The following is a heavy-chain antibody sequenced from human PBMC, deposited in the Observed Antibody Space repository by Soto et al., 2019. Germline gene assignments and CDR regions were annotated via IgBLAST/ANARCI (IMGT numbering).Heavy chain of an antibody. Sequence: SVKVSCKASGFTFTSSAVQWVRQARGQRLEWIGWIVVGSGNTNYAQKFQERVTITRDMSTSTAYMELSSLRSEDMAVYYCAAGYFGVVIRGMDVWGQGTTVTVSS. CDR3: AAGYFGVVIRGMDV. D-gene: IGHD3-3*01. CDR2: IVVGSGNT. CDR1: GFTFTSSA. J-gene: IGHJ6*02. V-gene: IGHV1-58*01.